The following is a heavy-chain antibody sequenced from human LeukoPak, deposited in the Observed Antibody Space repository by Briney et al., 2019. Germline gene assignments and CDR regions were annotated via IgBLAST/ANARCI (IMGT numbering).Heavy chain of an antibody. CDR3: AHGGTMYFDY. Sequence: PGRSLRLSCAASGFTFSSYAMHWVRQAPGKGLEWVAVISYDGSNKYYSDSVKGRFTITRDNSKNTLYLQMNSLRAEDTAMYYCAHGGTMYFDYWGQGTLVTVSS. CDR2: ISYDGSNK. J-gene: IGHJ4*02. V-gene: IGHV3-30*04. D-gene: IGHD4-23*01. CDR1: GFTFSSYA.